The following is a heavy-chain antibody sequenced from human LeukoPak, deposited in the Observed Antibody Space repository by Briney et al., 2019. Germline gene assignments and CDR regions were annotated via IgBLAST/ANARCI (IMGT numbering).Heavy chain of an antibody. J-gene: IGHJ4*02. CDR2: INHRGST. Sequence: SETLSLISGFYSGSFCGYYWSRRRRPPRKGREGRGEINHRGSTNYNPSLTSRVTISAYTSKNQFSLTLSSVTDGETAVYYCARVPPTGTTGEWGQGTLVTVSS. CDR1: SGSFCGYY. CDR3: ARVPPTGTTGE. D-gene: IGHD1-7*01. V-gene: IGHV4-34*01.